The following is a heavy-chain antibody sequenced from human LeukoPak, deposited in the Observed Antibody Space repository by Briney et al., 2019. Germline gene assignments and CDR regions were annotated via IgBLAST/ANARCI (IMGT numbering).Heavy chain of an antibody. CDR1: GGSISSGSYY. Sequence: SETLSLTCTVSGGSISSGSYYWSWIRQPAGKGLEWIGRIYTSGSTNYNPSLKSRVTISVDTSKNQFSLKLSSVTAADTAVYYCASDLEGPNGYWGQGTLVTVSS. CDR2: IYTSGST. V-gene: IGHV4-61*02. D-gene: IGHD1-1*01. J-gene: IGHJ4*02. CDR3: ASDLEGPNGY.